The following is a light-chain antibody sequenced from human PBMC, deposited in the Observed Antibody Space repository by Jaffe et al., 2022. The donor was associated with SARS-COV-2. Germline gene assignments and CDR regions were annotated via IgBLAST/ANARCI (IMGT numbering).Light chain of an antibody. CDR1: QSVSTW. CDR3: QQYNSYPYT. V-gene: IGKV1-5*03. CDR2: KAS. Sequence: DIQMTQSPSTLSASVGDRVTITCRASQSVSTWLAWYQQKPGKAPKVLISKASSLESGVPSRVSGSGSGTEFTLTITSLQPDDFATYYCQQYNSYPYTFGQGTKLEIK. J-gene: IGKJ2*01.